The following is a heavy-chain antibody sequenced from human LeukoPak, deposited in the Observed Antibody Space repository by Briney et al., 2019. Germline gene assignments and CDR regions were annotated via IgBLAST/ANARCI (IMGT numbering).Heavy chain of an antibody. J-gene: IGHJ4*02. CDR3: AKDKPGYDYY. V-gene: IGHV3-30*18. D-gene: IGHD5-12*01. CDR1: GFTFSSYG. CDR2: ISYDGSNK. Sequence: PGRSLRLSCAASGFTFSSYGMHWVRQAPGKGLEWVAVISYDGSNKYYADSVKGRFTISRDNSKNTLYLQMNSLRAEDTAVYYCAKDKPGYDYYWGQGTLVTVSS.